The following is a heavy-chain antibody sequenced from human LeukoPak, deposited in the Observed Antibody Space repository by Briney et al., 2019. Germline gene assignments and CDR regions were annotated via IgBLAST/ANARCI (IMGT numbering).Heavy chain of an antibody. CDR1: GFTFSSYG. Sequence: GGTLRLSCAASGFTFSSYGMSWVRQAPGKGLEWVSAISGSGGSTYYADSVKGRFTISRDNSKNTLYLQMNSLRVEDTVVYYCAKGRSAYSSNSYYFDYWGQGTLVTVSS. CDR2: ISGSGGST. V-gene: IGHV3-23*01. J-gene: IGHJ4*02. D-gene: IGHD6-13*01. CDR3: AKGRSAYSSNSYYFDY.